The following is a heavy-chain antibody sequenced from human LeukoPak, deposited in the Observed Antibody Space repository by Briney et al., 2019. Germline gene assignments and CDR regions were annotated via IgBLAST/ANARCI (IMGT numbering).Heavy chain of an antibody. V-gene: IGHV1-2*02. Sequence: ASVKVSCKASGYTFTGYYMHWVRQAPGQGLEWMGWINPNRGGTNYTQKFQGRVTMSRDTSISTAYVELSRLRSDDTVVYYCARGSVLDPIDYWGQGTLVTVSS. D-gene: IGHD3/OR15-3a*01. CDR1: GYTFTGYY. CDR3: ARGSVLDPIDY. CDR2: INPNRGGT. J-gene: IGHJ4*02.